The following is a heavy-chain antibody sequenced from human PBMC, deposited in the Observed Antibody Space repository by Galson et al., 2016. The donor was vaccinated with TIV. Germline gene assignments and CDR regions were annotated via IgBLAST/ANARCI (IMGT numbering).Heavy chain of an antibody. CDR3: TTEGLICLVHICYFDFLKY. Sequence: SLRLSCAASGFAFRSFWMSWVRQAPGKGLEWVAAISHDGNDQYYADSVEGRFTISRDNSKTTSFLQMDSLRPDDTAVYYCTTEGLICLVHICYFDFLKYWGHGTLVTVSS. D-gene: IGHD2-15*01. CDR1: GFAFRSFW. CDR2: ISHDGNDQ. V-gene: IGHV3-30*03. J-gene: IGHJ4*01.